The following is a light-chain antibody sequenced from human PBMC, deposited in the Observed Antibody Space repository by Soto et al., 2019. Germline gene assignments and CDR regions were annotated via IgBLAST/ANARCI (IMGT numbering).Light chain of an antibody. V-gene: IGKV1-39*01. Sequence: DIQMTQSPSSLSASVGERVTITCLASQSISSYLNWYQQKPGKAPKILIYAASSLQGGVPSRFRGSGSGTDFTLTISGLQPEDFGTYYCQQSYSIPITFGQGTRLENK. J-gene: IGKJ5*01. CDR3: QQSYSIPIT. CDR1: QSISSY. CDR2: AAS.